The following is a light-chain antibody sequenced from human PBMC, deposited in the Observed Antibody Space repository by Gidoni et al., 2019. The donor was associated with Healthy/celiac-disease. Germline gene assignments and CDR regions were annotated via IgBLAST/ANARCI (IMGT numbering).Light chain of an antibody. Sequence: DIQMTQSPSSLSASVGDRVTITCRASQSISSYLNSYQQKPGKAPKLLIYAASSLQSGVPSRFSGSGSGTAFTLTISSLQPEDFATYYCQQSYSTPWTFGQGTKLEIK. J-gene: IGKJ2*01. CDR1: QSISSY. V-gene: IGKV1-39*01. CDR2: AAS. CDR3: QQSYSTPWT.